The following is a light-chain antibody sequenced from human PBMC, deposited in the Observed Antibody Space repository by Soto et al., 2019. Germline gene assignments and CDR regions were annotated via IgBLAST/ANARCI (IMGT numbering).Light chain of an antibody. CDR2: LNSDGSH. Sequence: QPVLTQSPSASASLGASVKLTCTLSSGHSSYAIAWHQQQPEKGPRYLMKLNSDGSHSKGDGIPDRFSGSSSGAERYLTVSSLQSEDEADYYCQRWGSGIGVFGGGTKLTVL. J-gene: IGLJ3*02. V-gene: IGLV4-69*01. CDR1: SGHSSYA. CDR3: QRWGSGIGV.